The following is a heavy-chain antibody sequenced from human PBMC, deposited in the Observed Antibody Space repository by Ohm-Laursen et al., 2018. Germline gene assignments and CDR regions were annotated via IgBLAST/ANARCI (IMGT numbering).Heavy chain of an antibody. CDR3: AREYSSSSGKAFDI. CDR1: GFTFSNYW. Sequence: SLRLSCAAPGFTFSNYWMSWVRQTPGKGLEWVANIKQDGGEKNFADSAKGRFTISRDNAKNSLYLQMKSLRAEDTAVYYCAREYSSSSGKAFDIWGQGTMVTVSS. V-gene: IGHV3-7*01. CDR2: IKQDGGEK. J-gene: IGHJ3*02. D-gene: IGHD6-6*01.